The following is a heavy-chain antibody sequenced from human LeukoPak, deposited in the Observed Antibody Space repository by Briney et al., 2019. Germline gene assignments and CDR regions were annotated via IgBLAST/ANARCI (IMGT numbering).Heavy chain of an antibody. J-gene: IGHJ4*02. CDR2: INAGKGNT. CDR3: ARVTATYMKPTDY. V-gene: IGHV1-3*01. D-gene: IGHD2-15*01. Sequence: GASVKVSCKASGYTFASYAMHWVRQAPGQRLEWMGWINAGKGNTKYSQKFQGRVTITRDTSASTAYMELSSLRSEDTAVYYCARVTATYMKPTDYWGQGTLVTVSS. CDR1: GYTFASYA.